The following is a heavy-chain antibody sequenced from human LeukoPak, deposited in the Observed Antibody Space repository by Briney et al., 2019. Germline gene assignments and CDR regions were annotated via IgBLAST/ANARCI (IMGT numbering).Heavy chain of an antibody. CDR1: GFTFSSYS. CDR2: ISSSSSYI. CDR3: ARDPNNPIYYYYYGMDV. D-gene: IGHD1/OR15-1a*01. Sequence: GRSLRLSCAASGFTFSSYSMNWVRQAPGKGLEWVSSISSSSSYIYYADSVKGRFTISRDNAKNSLYLQMNSLRAEDTAVYYCARDPNNPIYYYYYGMDVWGKGTTVTVSS. J-gene: IGHJ6*04. V-gene: IGHV3-21*01.